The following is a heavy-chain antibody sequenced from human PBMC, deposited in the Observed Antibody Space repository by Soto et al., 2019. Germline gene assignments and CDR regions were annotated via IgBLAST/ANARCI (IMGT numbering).Heavy chain of an antibody. CDR2: IYSGGST. Sequence: GGSLRLSCATSGFTVSSNYMSWVRQAPGKGLEWVSVIYSGGSTYYADSVKGRFTISRDNSKNTLYLQMNSLRAEDTAVYYCARDYPQGGLGMDVWGQGTTVTVSS. CDR3: ARDYPQGGLGMDV. D-gene: IGHD3-16*01. CDR1: GFTVSSNY. J-gene: IGHJ6*02. V-gene: IGHV3-53*01.